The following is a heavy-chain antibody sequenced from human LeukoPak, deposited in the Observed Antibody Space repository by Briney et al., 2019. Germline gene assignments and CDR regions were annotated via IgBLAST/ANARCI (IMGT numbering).Heavy chain of an antibody. J-gene: IGHJ4*02. CDR3: AKGSNYYDSSGYDLDY. V-gene: IGHV3-7*01. CDR1: GFTFSSYW. D-gene: IGHD3-22*01. Sequence: GGSLRLSCAASGFTFSSYWMSWVRQAPGKGLEWVANIKQDGSEKYYVDSVKGRFTISRDNAKNSLYLQMNSLRAEDTAVYYCAKGSNYYDSSGYDLDYWGQGALVTVSS. CDR2: IKQDGSEK.